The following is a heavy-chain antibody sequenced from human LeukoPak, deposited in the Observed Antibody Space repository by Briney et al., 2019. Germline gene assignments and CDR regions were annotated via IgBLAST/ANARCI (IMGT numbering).Heavy chain of an antibody. CDR3: AREARIAAAGPPDWFDP. CDR2: IIPIFGTA. V-gene: IGHV1-69*01. CDR1: GGTFSSYA. D-gene: IGHD6-13*01. Sequence: SVKVSCKASGGTFSSYAISWVRQAPGQGLEWMGGIIPIFGTANYAQKFQGRVTITADESTSTAYMELSSLRSEDTAVYYCAREARIAAAGPPDWFDPWGQGTLVTVSS. J-gene: IGHJ5*02.